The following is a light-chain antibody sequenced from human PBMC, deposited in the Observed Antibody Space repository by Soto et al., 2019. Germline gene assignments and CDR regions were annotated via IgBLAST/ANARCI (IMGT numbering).Light chain of an antibody. CDR2: SAS. J-gene: IGKJ4*01. CDR3: QQLSRYPLT. CDR1: QALRNY. Sequence: DIQLTQSPSVLSASVGDTVTITCRASQALRNYVAWYQQKPGKAPDLLIYSASTLQSGVPSRFSGSGSETEFSLTIRALQPEDFATYYCQQLSRYPLTFGGGTKVDIK. V-gene: IGKV1-9*01.